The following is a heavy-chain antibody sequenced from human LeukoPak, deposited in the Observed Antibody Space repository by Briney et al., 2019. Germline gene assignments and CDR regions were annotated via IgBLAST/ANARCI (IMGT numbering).Heavy chain of an antibody. CDR2: INHSGST. J-gene: IGHJ5*02. Sequence: PSETLSLTCAVSGGSFSGYYWGWIRQPPGKGLEWIGEINHSGSTNYNPCLKSRVTISVDTSKNQFSLKLSSVTAADTAVYYCARPAVPGTTPSWFDPWGQGTLVTVSS. CDR3: ARPAVPGTTPSWFDP. V-gene: IGHV4-34*01. D-gene: IGHD1-7*01. CDR1: GGSFSGYY.